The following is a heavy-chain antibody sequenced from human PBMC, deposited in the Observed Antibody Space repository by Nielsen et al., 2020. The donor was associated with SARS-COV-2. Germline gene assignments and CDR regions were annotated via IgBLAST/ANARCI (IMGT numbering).Heavy chain of an antibody. CDR2: ISAYNGNT. D-gene: IGHD2-2*01. Sequence: WVRQAPGQGLEWMGWISAYNGNTNYARKLQGRVTMTTDTSTSTAYMELRSLRSDDTAVYYCARDLCSSTSCYFYYYYGMDVWGQGTTVTVSS. V-gene: IGHV1-18*01. J-gene: IGHJ6*02. CDR3: ARDLCSSTSCYFYYYYGMDV.